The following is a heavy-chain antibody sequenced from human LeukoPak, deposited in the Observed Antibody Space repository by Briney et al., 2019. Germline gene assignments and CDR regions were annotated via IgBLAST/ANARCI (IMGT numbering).Heavy chain of an antibody. CDR3: AKGSFRGGFDY. J-gene: IGHJ4*02. D-gene: IGHD3-10*01. CDR1: GDSVSSDHAE. Sequence: SQTLSLTYAISGDSVSSDHAEWHWIRQSPSRGLEWLGTTHYRSKWYIDYAVSMKSRLTINPDTSKNPFSLQLNSVTPEDTAVYYCAKGSFRGGFDYWGQGTLVTVPS. V-gene: IGHV6-1*01. CDR2: THYRSKWYI.